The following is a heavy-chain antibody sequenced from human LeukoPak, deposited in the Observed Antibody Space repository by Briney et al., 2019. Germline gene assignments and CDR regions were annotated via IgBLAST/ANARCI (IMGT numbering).Heavy chain of an antibody. Sequence: GGSLRLSCAASGFTFSSYSMNWVRQAPGKGLEWVSSISSSSSYIYYADSVKGRFTISRDNAKNSLYLQMNSLRAEDTAVYYCARWELLAGAFDIWGQGTMVTVSS. V-gene: IGHV3-21*04. D-gene: IGHD1-26*01. J-gene: IGHJ3*02. CDR2: ISSSSSYI. CDR1: GFTFSSYS. CDR3: ARWELLAGAFDI.